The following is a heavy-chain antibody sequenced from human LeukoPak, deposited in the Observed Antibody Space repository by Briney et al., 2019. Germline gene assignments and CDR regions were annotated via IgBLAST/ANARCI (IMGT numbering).Heavy chain of an antibody. CDR2: INPNSGGT. CDR3: ARKGAADFDY. CDR1: GYTFTGYY. V-gene: IGHV1-2*02. Sequence: ASVKVSCKASGYTFTGYYMHWVRQAPGQGLEWMGWINPNSGGTNYAQKFQGRVTMTRDTSISTVHMELSSLRSEDTAIYYCARKGAADFDYWGQGTLVTVSS. J-gene: IGHJ4*02. D-gene: IGHD1-26*01.